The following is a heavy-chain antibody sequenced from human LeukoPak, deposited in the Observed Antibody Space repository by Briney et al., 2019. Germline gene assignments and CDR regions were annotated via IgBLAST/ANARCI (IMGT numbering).Heavy chain of an antibody. J-gene: IGHJ4*02. D-gene: IGHD3-22*01. V-gene: IGHV1-3*01. Sequence: ASVKVSCKASGYTFTSYAMHWVRQAPGQRLEWMGWINAGNGNTKYSQKFQGRVTITRDASASTAYMELSSLRSEDTAVYYCARDLDSYYFDYWGQGALVTVSS. CDR3: ARDLDSYYFDY. CDR2: INAGNGNT. CDR1: GYTFTSYA.